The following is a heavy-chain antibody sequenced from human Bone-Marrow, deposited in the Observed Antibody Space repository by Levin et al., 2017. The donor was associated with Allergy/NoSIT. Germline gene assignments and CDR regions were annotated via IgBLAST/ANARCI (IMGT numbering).Heavy chain of an antibody. CDR3: MHPGGY. V-gene: IGHV3-33*03. CDR2: IWYDGNNK. CDR1: GFTFSNYA. Sequence: SCAASGFTFSNYAMHWVRQAPGKALEWVAVIWYDGNNKYYGDSVKGRFTISRDNLKNTLFLEMKSLRVEDTAMYYCMHPGGYWGQGTMVTVSS. J-gene: IGHJ4*02. D-gene: IGHD3-10*01.